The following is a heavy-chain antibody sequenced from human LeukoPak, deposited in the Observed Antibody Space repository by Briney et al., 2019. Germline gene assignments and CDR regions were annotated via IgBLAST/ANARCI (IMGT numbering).Heavy chain of an antibody. D-gene: IGHD3-10*01. Sequence: ASVKVSCKASGYTFTSYGISWVRQAPGQGLEWMGWISAYNGNTNYAQKLQGRVTMTTDTSTSTAYMELRSLRSDDTAVYYCARTEPIIEYYYGSGSFGSYYFDYWGQGTLVTVSS. J-gene: IGHJ4*02. CDR2: ISAYNGNT. V-gene: IGHV1-18*01. CDR3: ARTEPIIEYYYGSGSFGSYYFDY. CDR1: GYTFTSYG.